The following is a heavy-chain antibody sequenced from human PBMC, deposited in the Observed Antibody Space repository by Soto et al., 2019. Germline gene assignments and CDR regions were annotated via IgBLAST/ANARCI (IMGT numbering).Heavy chain of an antibody. Sequence: QVQLMQSGAEVEKPGASVKLSCKASGYTLPSYFIHWVRQVPGQGLDWMGMINPSTGSTTYAQEFQGSLTLTQDPFTIASTHSIRMELSGLGSDDTAVYYCARRDFGDYDHFDYWGQGTQVTIS. J-gene: IGHJ4*02. CDR2: INPSTGST. CDR1: GYTLPSYF. D-gene: IGHD4-17*01. V-gene: IGHV1-46*01. CDR3: ARRDFGDYDHFDY.